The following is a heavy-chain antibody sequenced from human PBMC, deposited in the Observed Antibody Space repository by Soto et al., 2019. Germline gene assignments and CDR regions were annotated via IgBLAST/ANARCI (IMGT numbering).Heavy chain of an antibody. Sequence: GESLKISCKGSGYSFTSYWIGWVRQMPGKGLEWMGIIYPGDSDTRYSPSFQGQVTISADKSISTAYLQWSSLKASDTAMYYCARHRITMVRGGRSYGMDVWGQGTTVTVSS. J-gene: IGHJ6*02. CDR2: IYPGDSDT. V-gene: IGHV5-51*01. CDR3: ARHRITMVRGGRSYGMDV. D-gene: IGHD3-10*01. CDR1: GYSFTSYW.